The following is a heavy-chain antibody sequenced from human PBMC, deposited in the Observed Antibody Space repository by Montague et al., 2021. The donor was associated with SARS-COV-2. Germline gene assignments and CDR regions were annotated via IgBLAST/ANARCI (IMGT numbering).Heavy chain of an antibody. D-gene: IGHD3-10*01. V-gene: IGHV4-59*01. Sequence: SETLSLTCSASGGSISSDYWSWIRQSPGKGLEWIGYIYYRGTTNYNPSLKSRVTFSVDTSKNQFSLKLISVTAADTAVYYCARFFGPYYYGLDVWGQGTTVTVSS. CDR2: IYYRGTT. J-gene: IGHJ6*02. CDR1: GGSISSDY. CDR3: ARFFGPYYYGLDV.